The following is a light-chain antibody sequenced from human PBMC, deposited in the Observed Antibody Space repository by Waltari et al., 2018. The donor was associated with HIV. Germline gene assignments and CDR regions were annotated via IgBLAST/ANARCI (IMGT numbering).Light chain of an antibody. Sequence: DIVLTQSPDSLALSLGERAPINCRSSQSLLYTHNNKNYLTWYQKKPGQPPGLLMYWASTRGSVVPDRFSGSGSGTEFALTNSDLQAEDMAVYYCQHYYSTPWRFGQGTKVEI. V-gene: IGKV4-1*01. CDR2: WAS. CDR1: QSLLYTHNNKNY. J-gene: IGKJ1*01. CDR3: QHYYSTPWR.